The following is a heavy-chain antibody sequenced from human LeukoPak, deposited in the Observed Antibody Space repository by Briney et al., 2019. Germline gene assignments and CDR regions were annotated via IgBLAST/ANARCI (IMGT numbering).Heavy chain of an antibody. CDR2: INHSGIT. V-gene: IGHV4-34*01. D-gene: IGHD6-13*01. J-gene: IGHJ6*03. CDR3: ARTYSSSWSYYYMDV. Sequence: SETLSLTCAVYGGSFSGYYWSWIRQPPGKGLEWIGEINHSGITNYNPSLKSRVTISVDTSKNQFSLKLSSVTAADTAVYYCARTYSSSWSYYYMDVWGKGTTVTVSS. CDR1: GGSFSGYY.